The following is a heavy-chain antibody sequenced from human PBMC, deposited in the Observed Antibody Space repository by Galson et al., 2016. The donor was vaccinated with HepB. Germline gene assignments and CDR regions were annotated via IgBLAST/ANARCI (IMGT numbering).Heavy chain of an antibody. CDR3: ARGAYIVATLESGYYFDY. J-gene: IGHJ4*02. CDR2: IIPMFGRA. D-gene: IGHD5-12*01. V-gene: IGHV1-69*13. Sequence: SVKVSCKASGGTFSNYAVSWVRQAPGQGLEWMGGIIPMFGRAKYAQKFQGRVTITADESTSTAYMELSSLRSEDTAVYYCARGAYIVATLESGYYFDYWGQGTLVTVSS. CDR1: GGTFSNYA.